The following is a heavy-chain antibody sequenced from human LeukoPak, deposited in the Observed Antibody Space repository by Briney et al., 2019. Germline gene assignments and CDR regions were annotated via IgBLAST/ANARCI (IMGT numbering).Heavy chain of an antibody. D-gene: IGHD5/OR15-5a*01. J-gene: IGHJ5*02. CDR2: ISSSSSTI. CDR3: ARDTDVGLVSGWFDP. CDR1: GFTFSSYS. V-gene: IGHV3-48*02. Sequence: GGSLRLSCAASGFTFSSYSMTWVRQAPGKGLEWVSYISSSSSTIYYADSVKGRFTISRDNAKNSLYLQMNSLRDEDTAVYYCARDTDVGLVSGWFDPWGQGTLVTVSS.